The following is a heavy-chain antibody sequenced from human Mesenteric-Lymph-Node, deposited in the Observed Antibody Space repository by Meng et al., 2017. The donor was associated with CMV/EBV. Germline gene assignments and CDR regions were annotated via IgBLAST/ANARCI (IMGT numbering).Heavy chain of an antibody. Sequence: CAVSCDSISINTIRWSWVRQPPGKGLEWIGEIYHSGSTNYNPSLKSRVSMSVDKFKNQFSLKLTSVTAADTAVYYCARDITGSGDYWGQGTLVTVSS. CDR1: CDSISINTIR. J-gene: IGHJ4*02. CDR2: IYHSGST. CDR3: ARDITGSGDY. V-gene: IGHV4-4*02. D-gene: IGHD1-20*01.